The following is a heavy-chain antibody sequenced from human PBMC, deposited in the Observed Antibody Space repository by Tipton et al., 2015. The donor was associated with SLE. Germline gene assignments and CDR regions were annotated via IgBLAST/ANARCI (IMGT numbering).Heavy chain of an antibody. CDR2: IYYSGST. CDR1: GGSISSSSYC. D-gene: IGHD5-18*01. Sequence: TLSLTCTVSGGSISSSSYCWGWIRQPPGKGLEWIGSIYYSGSTYYNPSLKSRVTISVDTSKNQFSLKLSSVTAADTAVYYCARRIYVPTWIPEAFDIWGQGTMVTVSS. J-gene: IGHJ3*02. V-gene: IGHV4-39*07. CDR3: ARRIYVPTWIPEAFDI.